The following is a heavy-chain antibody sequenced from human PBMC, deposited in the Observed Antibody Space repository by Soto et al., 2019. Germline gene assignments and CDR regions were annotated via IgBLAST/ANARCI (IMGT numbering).Heavy chain of an antibody. CDR3: AREADSSGYYSQFDY. CDR2: IIPIFGTA. V-gene: IGHV1-69*13. J-gene: IGHJ4*02. D-gene: IGHD3-22*01. CDR1: GVTFSSYA. Sequence: ASVKVSCKASGVTFSSYAISWVRQAPGQGLEWMGGIIPIFGTANYAQKFQGRVTITADESTSTAYMELSSLRSEDTAVYYCAREADSSGYYSQFDYWGQGTLVTVSS.